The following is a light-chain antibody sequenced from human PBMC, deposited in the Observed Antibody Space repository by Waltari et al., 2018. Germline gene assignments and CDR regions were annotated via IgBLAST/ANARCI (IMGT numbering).Light chain of an antibody. CDR1: GSNIGAGYD. Sequence: QSVLTQPPSVSGAPGQRVTISCTASGSNIGAGYDVPWYQQLPRAAPKLLIYGSTSRPLGVPDRFFGSTSGTSASLAITGLQAEDEADYYCQSYDTSLMSVVFGGGTKLTVL. V-gene: IGLV1-40*01. CDR3: QSYDTSLMSVV. J-gene: IGLJ3*02. CDR2: GST.